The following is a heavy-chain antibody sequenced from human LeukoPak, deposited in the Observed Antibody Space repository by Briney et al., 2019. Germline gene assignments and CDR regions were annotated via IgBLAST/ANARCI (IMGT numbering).Heavy chain of an antibody. CDR1: GFTFSNYW. J-gene: IGHJ4*02. D-gene: IGHD3-16*02. Sequence: GGSLRLSCAASGFTFSNYWMHWVRQAPGKELEWVSRISDPGITTNYADSVKGRFTISRDNAKNTLYLQMNSLRADDTAVYYCARAGSYRFDYWGQGTVVTVAS. CDR2: ISDPGITT. CDR3: ARAGSYRFDY. V-gene: IGHV3-74*01.